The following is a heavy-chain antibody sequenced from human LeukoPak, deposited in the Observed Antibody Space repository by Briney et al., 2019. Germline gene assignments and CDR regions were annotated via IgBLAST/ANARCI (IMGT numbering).Heavy chain of an antibody. V-gene: IGHV3-74*01. CDR2: INSDGSST. D-gene: IGHD3/OR15-3a*01. CDR1: GFTFSSYW. J-gene: IGHJ6*03. Sequence: GGSLRLSCAASGFTFSSYWMHWVRQAPGKGLVWVSRINSDGSSTSYADSVKGRFTISRDNDKNTLYLQMNSLRAEDTAVYYCARVGTNYYYYYMDVWGKGTTVTVSS. CDR3: ARVGTNYYYYYMDV.